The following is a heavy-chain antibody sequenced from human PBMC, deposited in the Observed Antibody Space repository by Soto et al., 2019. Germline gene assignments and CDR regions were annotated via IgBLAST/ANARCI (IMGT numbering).Heavy chain of an antibody. J-gene: IGHJ2*01. D-gene: IGHD5-12*01. CDR2: IYYSGST. CDR1: GGSISSYY. V-gene: IGHV4-59*01. Sequence: QVQLQESGPGLVKPSETLSLTCTVSGGSISSYYWSWIRQPPGKGLEWIGYIYYSGSTNYNPSLKSRVTISVDTFKNQFSLKLSSVTAADTAVYYCARDRRGGDGYNWVYWYFDLWGRGTLVTVSS. CDR3: ARDRRGGDGYNWVYWYFDL.